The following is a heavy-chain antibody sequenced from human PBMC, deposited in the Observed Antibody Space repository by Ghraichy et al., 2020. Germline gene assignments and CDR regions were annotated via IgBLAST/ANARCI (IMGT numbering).Heavy chain of an antibody. D-gene: IGHD1-26*01. V-gene: IGHV3-43*01. CDR3: AKDIVPGVWELSLDY. Sequence: LSLTCAASGFTFDDYTMHWVRQAPGKGLEWVSLISWDGGSTYYADSVKGRFTISRDNSKNSLYLQMNSLRTEDTALYYCAKDIVPGVWELSLDYWGQGTLVTVSS. J-gene: IGHJ4*02. CDR1: GFTFDDYT. CDR2: ISWDGGST.